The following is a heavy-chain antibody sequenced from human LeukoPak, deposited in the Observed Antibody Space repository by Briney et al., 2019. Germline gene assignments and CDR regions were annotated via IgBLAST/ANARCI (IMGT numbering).Heavy chain of an antibody. CDR3: ARHAGSTYCKGFAY. CDR1: SGSISSYY. CDR2: LYYTGST. J-gene: IGHJ4*02. V-gene: IGHV4-59*08. Sequence: SETLSLTCTVSSGSISSYYWSWIRQPPGEALEWIGSLYYTGSTYYNPSLKSRVTISVDTSKDQFSLRLSSVTAADTAVYYCARHAGSTYCKGFAYWGQGTLVTVSS. D-gene: IGHD2/OR15-2a*01.